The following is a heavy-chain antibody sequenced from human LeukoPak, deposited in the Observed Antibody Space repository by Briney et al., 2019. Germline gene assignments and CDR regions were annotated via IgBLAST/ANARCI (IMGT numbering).Heavy chain of an antibody. J-gene: IGHJ4*02. D-gene: IGHD3-22*01. CDR1: GFTFSSYE. CDR3: ARVSDYDSSGYLKMGFDY. V-gene: IGHV3-48*03. Sequence: GGSLRLSCAASGFTFSSYEMNWVRQAPGKGLEWVSYISSSGSTIYYTDSVKGRFTSSRDNAKNSLYLQMNSLRAEDTAVYYCARVSDYDSSGYLKMGFDYWGQGTLVTVSS. CDR2: ISSSGSTI.